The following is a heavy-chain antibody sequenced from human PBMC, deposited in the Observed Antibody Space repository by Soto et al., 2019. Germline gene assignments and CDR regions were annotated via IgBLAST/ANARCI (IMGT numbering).Heavy chain of an antibody. CDR3: ARASDYDFWSGFHYYMDV. D-gene: IGHD3-3*01. CDR1: GFTFSDYY. Sequence: GGSLRLSCAASGFTFSDYYMSWIRQAPGKGLEWVSYISSSGSTIYYADSVKGRFTISRDNAKNSLYLQMNSLRAEDTAVYYCARASDYDFWSGFHYYMDVWGKGTTVTVSS. CDR2: ISSSGSTI. V-gene: IGHV3-11*01. J-gene: IGHJ6*03.